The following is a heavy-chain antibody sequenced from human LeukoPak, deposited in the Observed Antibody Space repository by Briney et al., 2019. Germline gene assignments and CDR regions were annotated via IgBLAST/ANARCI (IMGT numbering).Heavy chain of an antibody. D-gene: IGHD3-3*01. Sequence: SETLSLTCTVSGGSISSYYWSWIRQPPGKGLEWIGYIYYSGSTNYNPSLKSRVTISVDTSKYQFSLKLSSVTAADTAVYYCARGGYDFWSGYRYYYYYYMDVWGKGTTVTVSS. CDR2: IYYSGST. CDR3: ARGGYDFWSGYRYYYYYYMDV. CDR1: GGSISSYY. V-gene: IGHV4-59*01. J-gene: IGHJ6*03.